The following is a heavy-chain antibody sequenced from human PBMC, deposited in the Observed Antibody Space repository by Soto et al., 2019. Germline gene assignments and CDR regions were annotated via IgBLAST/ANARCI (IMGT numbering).Heavy chain of an antibody. CDR2: LWYDGSNQ. CDR1: GFSFSSYA. Sequence: QVQLVESGGGVVQPGTSLRLSCAASGFSFSSYAMHWVRQAPGKGLEWVAALWYDGSNQNYAESVKGRFTISRDNSKSTVYLPMTSLKAEDTAVYYCARDISDFWSGYLYWGQGTLVTVSS. J-gene: IGHJ4*02. D-gene: IGHD3-3*01. CDR3: ARDISDFWSGYLY. V-gene: IGHV3-33*01.